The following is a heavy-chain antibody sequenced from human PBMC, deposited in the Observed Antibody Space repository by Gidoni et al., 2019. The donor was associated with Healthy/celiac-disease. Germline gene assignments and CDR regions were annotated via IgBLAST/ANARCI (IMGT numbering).Heavy chain of an antibody. CDR2: INHSGST. J-gene: IGHJ4*02. Sequence: QVQLQQWGAGLLKPSETLSLTCAVYGGSFSGYYWSWIRQPPGKGLDWIGEINHSGSTNYNPSLKSRVTISVDTSKNQFSLKLSSVTAADTAVYYCARRGYSYGGFDYWGQGTLVTVSS. V-gene: IGHV4-34*01. CDR1: GGSFSGYY. D-gene: IGHD5-18*01. CDR3: ARRGYSYGGFDY.